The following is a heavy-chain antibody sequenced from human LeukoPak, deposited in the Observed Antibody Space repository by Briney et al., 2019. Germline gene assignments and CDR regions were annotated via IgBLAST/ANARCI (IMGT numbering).Heavy chain of an antibody. D-gene: IGHD3-3*01. CDR2: ISGSGDST. J-gene: IGHJ4*02. CDR1: GFIFSSYV. CDR3: ARDTRNYDFWTGYSFDS. Sequence: PGGSLRLSCAASGFIFSSYVMSWVRQAPGKGLEWVSAISGSGDSTYYADSVKGRFTISRDNAKNSLYLQMNSLRAEDTAVYYCARDTRNYDFWTGYSFDSWGQGTLVTVSS. V-gene: IGHV3-23*01.